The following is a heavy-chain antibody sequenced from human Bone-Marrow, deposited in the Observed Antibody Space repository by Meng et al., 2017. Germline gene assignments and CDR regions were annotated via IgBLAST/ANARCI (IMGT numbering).Heavy chain of an antibody. V-gene: IGHV3-21*01. Sequence: ETLSLTCAASGFTFSSYSMNWVRQAPGKGLEWVSSISSSSSYIYYADSVKGRFTISRDNAKNSLYLQMNSLRAEDTAVYYCARDDGWLWYYYDSSGYYYDYWGQGTLVTVSS. CDR1: GFTFSSYS. CDR2: ISSSSSYI. CDR3: ARDDGWLWYYYDSSGYYYDY. D-gene: IGHD3-22*01. J-gene: IGHJ4*02.